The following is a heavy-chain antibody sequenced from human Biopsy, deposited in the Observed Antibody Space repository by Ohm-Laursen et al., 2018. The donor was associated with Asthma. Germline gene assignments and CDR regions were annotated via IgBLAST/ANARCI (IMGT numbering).Heavy chain of an antibody. CDR2: IYYDGSRK. CDR1: GFTFSRHA. CDR3: AREKVIESRGFQNWFDP. V-gene: IGHV3-33*01. D-gene: IGHD3-16*02. J-gene: IGHJ5*02. Sequence: SLRLSCAAPGFTFSRHALHWVRQAPGKGLEWVAGIYYDGSRKYYTESVKGRFTISRGNSKNRLYLEMASLRAEDTAVYYCAREKVIESRGFQNWFDPWGQGTLVHVSS.